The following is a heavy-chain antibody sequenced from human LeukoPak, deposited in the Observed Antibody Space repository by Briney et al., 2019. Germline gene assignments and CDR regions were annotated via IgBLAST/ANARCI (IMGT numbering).Heavy chain of an antibody. V-gene: IGHV3-48*03. J-gene: IGHJ4*02. CDR1: GFTFSSYE. CDR3: ARVQERSSSSWLPFDY. D-gene: IGHD6-13*01. Sequence: PGGSLRLSCAASGFTFSSYEMNWVRQAPGKGLEWVSYISSSGSTIYYADSVKGRFTISRDNAKNSLYLQMNSLRAEDTAVYYCARVQERSSSSWLPFDYWGQGTLVTVSS. CDR2: ISSSGSTI.